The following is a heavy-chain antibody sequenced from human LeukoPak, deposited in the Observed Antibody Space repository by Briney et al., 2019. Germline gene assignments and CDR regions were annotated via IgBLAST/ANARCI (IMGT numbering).Heavy chain of an antibody. J-gene: IGHJ4*02. CDR3: TRVRQGSQSDY. V-gene: IGHV4-39*07. CDR2: IHHSGNA. CDR1: GGSISSGNYH. Sequence: PSETLSLTCTVSGGSISSGNYHWAWNRQPPGKGLECIGSIHHSGNAYYNSSLESRVSISVDMSKNQFSLQLRSVTAADTAVYYCTRVRQGSQSDYWGQGTLVTVSS.